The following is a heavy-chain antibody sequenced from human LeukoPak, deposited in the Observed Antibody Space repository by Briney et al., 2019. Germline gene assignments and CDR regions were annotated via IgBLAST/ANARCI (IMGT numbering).Heavy chain of an antibody. D-gene: IGHD3-22*01. Sequence: SETLSLTCTVSGGSISSSSYYWGWIRQPPGKGLEWIVSIYYSGSTYYNPADKSRVTISVDTSNNQFSLKLSSVTAADTAVYYCARHVDSSGYWRDWGQGTLVTVSS. J-gene: IGHJ4*02. CDR3: ARHVDSSGYWRD. CDR2: IYYSGST. CDR1: GGSISSSSYY. V-gene: IGHV4-39*01.